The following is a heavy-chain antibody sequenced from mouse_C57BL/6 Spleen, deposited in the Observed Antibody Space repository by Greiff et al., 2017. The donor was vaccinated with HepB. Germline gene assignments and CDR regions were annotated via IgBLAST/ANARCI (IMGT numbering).Heavy chain of an antibody. CDR2: INPGSGGT. Sequence: QVHVKQSGAELVRPGTSVKVSCKASGYAFTNYLIEWVKQRPGQGLEWIGVINPGSGGTNYNEKFKGKATLTADKSSSTAYMQLSSLTSEDSAVYFCARSPAQATAWFAYWGQGTLVTVSA. CDR3: ARSPAQATAWFAY. CDR1: GYAFTNYL. J-gene: IGHJ3*01. V-gene: IGHV1-54*01. D-gene: IGHD3-2*02.